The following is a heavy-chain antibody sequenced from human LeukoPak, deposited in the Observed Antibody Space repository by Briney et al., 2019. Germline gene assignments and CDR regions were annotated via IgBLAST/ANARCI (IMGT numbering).Heavy chain of an antibody. Sequence: GGSLRLSCAASGFTLSSHGMHWVRQAPGKGLEWVAVISYDGINNYYADSLKGRFTISRDNSKNTLYLQMNSLRIEDTAVFYCARDRGSGSYYYNYDMDVWGQGTSVTVTS. CDR1: GFTLSSHG. CDR2: ISYDGINN. D-gene: IGHD1-26*01. CDR3: ARDRGSGSYYYNYDMDV. J-gene: IGHJ6*02. V-gene: IGHV3-33*08.